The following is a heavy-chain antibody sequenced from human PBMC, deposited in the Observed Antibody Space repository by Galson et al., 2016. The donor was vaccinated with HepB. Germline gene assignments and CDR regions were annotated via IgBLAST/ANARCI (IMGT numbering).Heavy chain of an antibody. D-gene: IGHD3-10*01. J-gene: IGHJ3*02. V-gene: IGHV3-23*01. Sequence: SLRLSCAGSGFTFATYPMSWVRQAPGKGLEWVSGIRGSGGGIDYADSVKGRFTISRDNSTNTLYLQMSSLRAEDTAVYYCAKERGSRSTMVREVLDPFDSWGHWTLVTVSA. CDR2: IRGSGGGI. CDR3: AKERGSRSTMVREVLDPFDS. CDR1: GFTFATYP.